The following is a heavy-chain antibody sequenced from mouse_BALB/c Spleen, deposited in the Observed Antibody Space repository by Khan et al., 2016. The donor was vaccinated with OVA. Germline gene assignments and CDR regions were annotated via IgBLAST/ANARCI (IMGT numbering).Heavy chain of an antibody. V-gene: IGHV2-6-1*01. D-gene: IGHD2-10*01. J-gene: IGHJ4*01. CDR2: IWSDGST. Sequence: VQLQESGPGLVAPSQSLSIICTISGVSLNNYGVHWVRQPPGKGLEWLVVIWSDGSTTYNSALKSRLSISKDNSKSQVFLKMNSLQTDDTAMYYCARQPYYHYYIMDYWGQGTSVTVSS. CDR1: GVSLNNYG. CDR3: ARQPYYHYYIMDY.